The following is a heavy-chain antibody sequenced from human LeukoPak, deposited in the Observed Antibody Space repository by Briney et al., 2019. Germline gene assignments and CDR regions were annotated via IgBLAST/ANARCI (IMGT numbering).Heavy chain of an antibody. J-gene: IGHJ3*02. CDR2: ISSSRSYI. CDR1: GFTFSSYS. Sequence: GGSLRLACAASGFTFSSYSMNWVRQAPGKGLEWVSSISSSRSYIYYADSVKGRFTISRDNAKNSLYLQMNSLRDEDTAVYYCARDRGYGDYVGAFDIWGQGTMVTVSS. CDR3: ARDRGYGDYVGAFDI. D-gene: IGHD4-17*01. V-gene: IGHV3-21*01.